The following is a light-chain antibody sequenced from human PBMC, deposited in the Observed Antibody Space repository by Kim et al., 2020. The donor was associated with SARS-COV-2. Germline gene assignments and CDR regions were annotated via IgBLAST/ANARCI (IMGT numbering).Light chain of an antibody. CDR3: QQYDHWPPYT. Sequence: SPGERVSLSCRASHSVRTNLAWYHQKPGQAPRLLISGASTRATDIPARFSASGSGTEFTLTISSLQSEDFAVYYCQQYDHWPPYTFGQGTKVDIK. J-gene: IGKJ2*01. CDR1: HSVRTN. CDR2: GAS. V-gene: IGKV3-15*01.